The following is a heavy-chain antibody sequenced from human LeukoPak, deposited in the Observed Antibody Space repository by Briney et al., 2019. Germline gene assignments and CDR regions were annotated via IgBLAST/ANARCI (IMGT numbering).Heavy chain of an antibody. J-gene: IGHJ4*02. CDR3: ARVTRKDQLFFDH. CDR1: GFTFSSYA. V-gene: IGHV3-66*02. CDR2: IFSGGDT. D-gene: IGHD2-2*01. Sequence: PGGSLRLSCAASGFTFSSYAISWVRQAPGKGLEWVSIIFSGGDTYYADSVKGRFTISRDTSRNTLDLRMNSLRVEDTAVYYCARVTRKDQLFFDHWGQGTLVTVSS.